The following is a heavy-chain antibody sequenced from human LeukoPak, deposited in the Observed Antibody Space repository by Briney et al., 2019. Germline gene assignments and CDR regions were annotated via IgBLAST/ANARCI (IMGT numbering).Heavy chain of an antibody. CDR2: ISSSI. CDR1: GFTFSNYS. CDR3: ARCPTLDQLLIPNWYFDL. Sequence: PGGSLGLSCAASGFTFSNYSLNWVRQAPGKGLEWVSSISSSIYYADSVKGRFTISRDNAKNSLYLQMNSLRAEDTAVYYCARCPTLDQLLIPNWYFDLWGRGTLVTVSS. J-gene: IGHJ2*01. D-gene: IGHD3-16*01. V-gene: IGHV3-21*01.